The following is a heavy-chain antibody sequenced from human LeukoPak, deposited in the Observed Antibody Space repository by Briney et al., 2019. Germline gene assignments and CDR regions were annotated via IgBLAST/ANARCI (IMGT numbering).Heavy chain of an antibody. CDR2: ISSGSGTI. CDR1: GFNFRTYS. J-gene: IGHJ4*02. D-gene: IGHD6-19*01. CDR3: ARGGLEWLSY. Sequence: GGSLRLSCAASGFNFRTYSMNWVRQAPGKGLEWVSYISSGSGTIYYAHSLKGRFTISRDNAKNLLYLQMNSLRDEDTAVYYCARGGLEWLSYWGQGTLVTVSS. V-gene: IGHV3-48*02.